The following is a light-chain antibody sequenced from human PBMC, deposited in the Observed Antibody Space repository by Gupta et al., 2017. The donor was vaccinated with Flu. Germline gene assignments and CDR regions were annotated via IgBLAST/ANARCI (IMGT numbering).Light chain of an antibody. CDR1: QSISSY. V-gene: IGKV1-39*01. CDR2: AAS. Sequence: DIQMTQSPSSLSASVGDRVTITCRASQSISSYLNWYQQKPGKAPKLLIYAASSLQSEVPSRFSGSGSGIDFTLTISSLQPDDFATYYCQQSYSTPRLTFGGGTKVEIK. J-gene: IGKJ4*01. CDR3: QQSYSTPRLT.